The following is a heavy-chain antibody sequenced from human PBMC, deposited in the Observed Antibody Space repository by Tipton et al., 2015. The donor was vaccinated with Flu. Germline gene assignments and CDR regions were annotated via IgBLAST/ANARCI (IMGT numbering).Heavy chain of an antibody. Sequence: QLVQSGAEVKKPGASVKVSCKASGYTFTSYGITWVRQAPGQGLEWMGWIGPYNGNTNYAQKLKGRVTMTTDTDTNSASMELRSLRADDTAVYYCARGGTTGWYYPDSWGQGTLVTVSS. D-gene: IGHD6-19*01. CDR1: GYTFTSYG. V-gene: IGHV1-18*01. J-gene: IGHJ4*02. CDR3: ARGGTTGWYYPDS. CDR2: IGPYNGNT.